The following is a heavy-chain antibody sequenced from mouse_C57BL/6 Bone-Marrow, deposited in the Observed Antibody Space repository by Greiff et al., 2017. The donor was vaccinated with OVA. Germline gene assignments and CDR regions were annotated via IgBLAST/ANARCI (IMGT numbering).Heavy chain of an antibody. V-gene: IGHV1-81*01. CDR1: GYTFTSYG. D-gene: IGHD2-4*01. CDR3: ARYGGLRGNYFDD. J-gene: IGHJ2*01. CDR2: IYPRSGNT. Sequence: QVQLQQSGAELARPGASVKLSCKASGYTFTSYGISWVKQRTGQGLEWIGEIYPRSGNTYYNEKFKGKATLTADKSSSTAYKELRSLTSEDSAVYFCARYGGLRGNYFDDWGQGTTLTVSS.